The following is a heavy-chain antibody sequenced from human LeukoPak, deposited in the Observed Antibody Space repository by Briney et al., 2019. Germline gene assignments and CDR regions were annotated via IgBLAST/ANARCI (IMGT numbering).Heavy chain of an antibody. Sequence: GGSLRLSCAASGFTFDDYAMRWVRQAPGKGLEWVSLISGDGGSTYYADPVKGRFTISRDNSKNSLYLQMNSLRTEDTALYYCAKGYRYYDSSGYRYWGQGTLVTVSS. CDR3: AKGYRYYDSSGYRY. V-gene: IGHV3-43*02. D-gene: IGHD3-22*01. J-gene: IGHJ4*02. CDR2: ISGDGGST. CDR1: GFTFDDYA.